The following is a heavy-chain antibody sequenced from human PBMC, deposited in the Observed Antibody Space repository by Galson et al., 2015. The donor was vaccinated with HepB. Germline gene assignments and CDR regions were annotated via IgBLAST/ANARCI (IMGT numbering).Heavy chain of an antibody. CDR1: SYTFTSYG. CDR2: ISAYNGNT. CDR3: ARFRDFWSGYPLYYFDY. D-gene: IGHD3-3*01. Sequence: SVKVSCKASSYTFTSYGISWVRQAPGQGLERMGWISAYNGNTNYAQKLQGRVTMTTDTSTSTAYMELRSLRSDDTAVYYCARFRDFWSGYPLYYFDYWGQGTLVTVSS. V-gene: IGHV1-18*01. J-gene: IGHJ4*02.